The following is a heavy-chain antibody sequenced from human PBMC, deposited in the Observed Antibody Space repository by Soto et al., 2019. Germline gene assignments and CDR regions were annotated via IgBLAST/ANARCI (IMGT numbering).Heavy chain of an antibody. V-gene: IGHV3-15*01. CDR1: GFTFSNAW. D-gene: IGHD3-3*01. CDR3: TTQQYYDFWSGPRGGYYYMDV. J-gene: IGHJ6*03. Sequence: GGSLRLSCAASGFTFSNAWMSWVRQAPGKGLEWVGRIKSKTDGGTTDYAAPVKGRFTISRDDSKNTLYLKMNSLKTEDTAVYYCTTQQYYDFWSGPRGGYYYMDVWGKGTTVTVSS. CDR2: IKSKTDGGTT.